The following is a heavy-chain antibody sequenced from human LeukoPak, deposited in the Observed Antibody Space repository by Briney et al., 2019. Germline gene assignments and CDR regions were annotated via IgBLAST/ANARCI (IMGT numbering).Heavy chain of an antibody. J-gene: IGHJ3*02. Sequence: GGSLRLSCVASGFTFSDYYMGWIRQTPGKGLEWVSYISSGGYTIYYTDSVKGRFTISRDNAKDSLYLQMNSLRAEDTAMYYCARALVQSSSYDAFDIWGQGTMVSVSS. D-gene: IGHD6-6*01. V-gene: IGHV3-11*01. CDR3: ARALVQSSSYDAFDI. CDR2: ISSGGYTI. CDR1: GFTFSDYY.